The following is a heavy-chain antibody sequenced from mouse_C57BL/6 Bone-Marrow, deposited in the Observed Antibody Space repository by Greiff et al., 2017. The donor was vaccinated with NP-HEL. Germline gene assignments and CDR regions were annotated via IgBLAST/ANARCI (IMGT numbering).Heavy chain of an antibody. Sequence: QVQLKESGAELARPGASVKLSCKASGYTFTSYGISWVKQRTGQGLEWIGEIYPRSGNTYYNEKFKGKATLTADKSSSTAYMELRSLTSEDSAVYFCAGGNYRYFDVWGTGTTVTVSS. V-gene: IGHV1-81*01. D-gene: IGHD2-1*01. CDR1: GYTFTSYG. CDR2: IYPRSGNT. CDR3: AGGNYRYFDV. J-gene: IGHJ1*03.